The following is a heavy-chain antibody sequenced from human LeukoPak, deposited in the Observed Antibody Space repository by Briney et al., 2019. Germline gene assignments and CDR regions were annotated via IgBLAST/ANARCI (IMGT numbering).Heavy chain of an antibody. CDR3: ARGRRDMASPKTDFVLDF. Sequence: GGSLRLSCAASGFTFSSYSMNWVRQAPGKGLEWVSSISSSSSYIYYADSVKGRFTISRDNSKNSLYLQMNSLRAEDTAVYYCARGRRDMASPKTDFVLDFGGGGTRDSVSS. J-gene: IGHJ4*02. D-gene: IGHD5-24*01. CDR2: ISSSSSYI. CDR1: GFTFSSYS. V-gene: IGHV3-21*01.